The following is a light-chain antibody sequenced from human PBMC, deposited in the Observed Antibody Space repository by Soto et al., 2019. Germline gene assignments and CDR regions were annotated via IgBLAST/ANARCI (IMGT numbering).Light chain of an antibody. CDR1: QGVYSN. CDR2: GAS. CDR3: RQYSHWPLT. J-gene: IGKJ4*01. Sequence: EIVMTQSPASLSVSPGDRATLFCRATQGVYSNVAWYQQRPGQAPRLLISGASTRAPGIPDRFSGSGSGTEFTLTIANLQSEDLAVYYCRQYSHWPLTFAGGTKVEIK. V-gene: IGKV3-15*01.